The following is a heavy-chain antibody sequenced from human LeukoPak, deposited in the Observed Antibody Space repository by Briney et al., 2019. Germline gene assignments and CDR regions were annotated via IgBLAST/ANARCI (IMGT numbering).Heavy chain of an antibody. Sequence: GASVKVSCKASGYTFTSYDINWVRQATGQGLEWMGWMNPNSGNTGYAQKFQGRVTMTRNTSISTAYMELSSLRSEDTAVYYCARREWFPKGAVGNWGQGTLVTVSS. V-gene: IGHV1-8*01. D-gene: IGHD3-3*01. CDR2: MNPNSGNT. CDR3: ARREWFPKGAVGN. J-gene: IGHJ4*02. CDR1: GYTFTSYD.